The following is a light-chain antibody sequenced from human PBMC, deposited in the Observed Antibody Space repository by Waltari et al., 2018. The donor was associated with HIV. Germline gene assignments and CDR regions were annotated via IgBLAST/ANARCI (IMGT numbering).Light chain of an antibody. J-gene: IGKJ1*01. Sequence: DIVMTQSPLSLPVTPGESASISCKSSQSLMHNNGYNFLHWFLQKPGQSPQLLIYLGSDRASGVPDRFSGSGSGTDFTLKISRVEAEDVGVYYCMQALRSPPTFGQGTKVEIK. CDR3: MQALRSPPT. V-gene: IGKV2-28*01. CDR1: QSLMHNNGYNF. CDR2: LGS.